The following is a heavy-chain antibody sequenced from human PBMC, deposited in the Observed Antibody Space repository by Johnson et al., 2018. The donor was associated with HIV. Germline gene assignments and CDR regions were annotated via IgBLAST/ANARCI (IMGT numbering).Heavy chain of an antibody. Sequence: VQLVESGGGLVQPGGSLKLACSASGFTFSGSALHWVRQAPGKGLEWVSVIYSDGSTYYADSVKGRFTISRDNSKNTLYLQMSSLRVEDTAVYCCARVRIIYSSSSHAFDLLGQGTMVTVSS. CDR3: ARVRIIYSSSSHAFDL. D-gene: IGHD6-6*01. V-gene: IGHV3-66*02. CDR2: IYSDGST. CDR1: GFTFSGSA. J-gene: IGHJ3*01.